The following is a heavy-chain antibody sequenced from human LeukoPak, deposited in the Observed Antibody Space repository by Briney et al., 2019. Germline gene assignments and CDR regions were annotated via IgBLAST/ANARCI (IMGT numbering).Heavy chain of an antibody. CDR1: GYSISSGYY. CDR3: ARVSSGGYFHTYYFDY. CDR2: IYHSGST. Sequence: TETLSLTCAVSGYSISSGYYWGWIRQPPGKGLEWIGSIYHSGSTYYNPSLKSRVTISVDTSKNQFSLKLSSVTAADTAIYYCARVSSGGYFHTYYFDYWGQGTLVTVSS. J-gene: IGHJ4*02. V-gene: IGHV4-38-2*01. D-gene: IGHD3-22*01.